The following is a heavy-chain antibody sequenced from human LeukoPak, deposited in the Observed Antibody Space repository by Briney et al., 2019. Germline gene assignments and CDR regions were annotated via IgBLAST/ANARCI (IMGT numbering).Heavy chain of an antibody. CDR3: AKRAMRDFDAFDI. D-gene: IGHD5-24*01. J-gene: IGHJ3*02. CDR2: IWYDGSNK. Sequence: GGSLRLSRAASGFTFSSYGIHWVRQAPGKGLEWVAVIWYDGSNKYYADSVKGRFTISRDNSKNTLYLQMNSLRAKDTAVYYCAKRAMRDFDAFDIWGQGTMVTVSS. CDR1: GFTFSSYG. V-gene: IGHV3-33*06.